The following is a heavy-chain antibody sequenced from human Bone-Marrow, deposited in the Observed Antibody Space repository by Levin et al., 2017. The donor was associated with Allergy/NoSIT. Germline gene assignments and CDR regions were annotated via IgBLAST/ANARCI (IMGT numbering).Heavy chain of an antibody. D-gene: IGHD4-17*01. J-gene: IGHJ3*02. Sequence: GGSLRLSCAASGFTFDDYAMHWVRQAPGKGLEWVSGISWNSGSIGYADSVKGRFTISRDNAKNSLYLQMNSLRAEDTALYYWVSLMTPLRDPSVAFDIWGQGTMVTVSS. CDR3: VSLMTPLRDPSVAFDI. CDR1: GFTFDDYA. V-gene: IGHV3-9*01. CDR2: ISWNSGSI.